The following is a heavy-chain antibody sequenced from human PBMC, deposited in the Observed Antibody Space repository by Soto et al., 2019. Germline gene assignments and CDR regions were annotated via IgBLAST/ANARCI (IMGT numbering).Heavy chain of an antibody. J-gene: IGHJ6*02. CDR1: GFTFTSCA. D-gene: IGHD3-10*01. Sequence: ASVKVSCKASGFTFTSCAMEWVRQARGQRLEWIGWIVVGSGNTNYAQKFQERVTITRDMSTSTAYMELSSLRSEDTAVYYCAATPYYYGSGSLRFYGMDVWGQGTTVTVSS. CDR3: AATPYYYGSGSLRFYGMDV. V-gene: IGHV1-58*02. CDR2: IVVGSGNT.